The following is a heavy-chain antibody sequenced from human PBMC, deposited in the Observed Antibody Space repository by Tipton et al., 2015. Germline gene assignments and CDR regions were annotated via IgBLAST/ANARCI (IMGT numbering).Heavy chain of an antibody. V-gene: IGHV4-59*01. J-gene: IGHJ4*02. CDR2: IQYSGST. D-gene: IGHD3-10*01. CDR1: SDSINKYY. Sequence: TLSLTCTVSSDSINKYYWSWIRQPPGKELEWIGYIQYSGSTNYNPSLKSRVTISLDTSKNQFSLTLNSVTAADTAVYFCACGSPRGQLDYWGQGTLVTVSS. CDR3: ACGSPRGQLDY.